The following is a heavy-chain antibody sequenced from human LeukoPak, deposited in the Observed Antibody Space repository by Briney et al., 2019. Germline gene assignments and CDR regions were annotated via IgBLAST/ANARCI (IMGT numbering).Heavy chain of an antibody. V-gene: IGHV1-2*02. J-gene: IGHJ5*02. CDR1: GYTFTGYY. CDR3: ARDSGTTGEVKFDP. CDR2: INPNSGGT. Sequence: ASVKLSCKASGYTFTGYYMHWVRHAPGQGLELMGWINPNSGGTNYAQKFQGRVTMTRDTSISTAYMELSRLRSDDTAVYYCARDSGTTGEVKFDPWGQGTLVTVSS. D-gene: IGHD3-10*01.